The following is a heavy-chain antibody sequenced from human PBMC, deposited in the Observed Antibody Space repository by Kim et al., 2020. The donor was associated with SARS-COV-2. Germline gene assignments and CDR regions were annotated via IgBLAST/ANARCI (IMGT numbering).Heavy chain of an antibody. CDR3: TTRLWFGVSYYYYGMDV. CDR1: GFTFSGSA. CDR2: IRSKANSYAT. Sequence: GGSLRLSCAASGFTFSGSAMHWVRQASGKGLEWVGRIRSKANSYATAYAASVKGRFTISRDDSKNTAYLQMNSLKTEDTAVYYCTTRLWFGVSYYYYGMDVWGQGNTVTVSS. D-gene: IGHD3-10*01. J-gene: IGHJ6*02. V-gene: IGHV3-73*01.